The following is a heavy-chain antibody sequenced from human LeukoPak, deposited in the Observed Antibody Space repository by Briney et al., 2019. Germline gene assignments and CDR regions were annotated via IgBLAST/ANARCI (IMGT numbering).Heavy chain of an antibody. CDR1: GGSINSYY. CDR2: IYYSGST. Sequence: SETLSLTCTVSGGSINSYYWSWIRQPPGMGLEWIGYIYYSGSTNYNPSLKSRVTISVDTSKNQFSLKLSSVTAADTAVYYCARQWELRGWFDPWGQGTLVTVSS. J-gene: IGHJ5*02. CDR3: ARQWELRGWFDP. V-gene: IGHV4-59*08. D-gene: IGHD1-26*01.